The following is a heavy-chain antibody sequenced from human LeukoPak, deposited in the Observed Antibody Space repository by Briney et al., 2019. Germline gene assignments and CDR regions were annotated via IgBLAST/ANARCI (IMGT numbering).Heavy chain of an antibody. J-gene: IGHJ4*02. CDR2: IKEDGSDE. D-gene: IGHD5-24*01. CDR1: GFTFSSYW. V-gene: IGHV3-7*05. CDR3: ARDTGYNTFDY. Sequence: GGSLRLSCATSGFTFSSYWMSWVRQAPGKGLEWVANIKEDGSDEYYVDSVKGRFTISRANAKNSLYLQVNSLRAEDTAVYYCARDTGYNTFDYWGQGTLVTVSS.